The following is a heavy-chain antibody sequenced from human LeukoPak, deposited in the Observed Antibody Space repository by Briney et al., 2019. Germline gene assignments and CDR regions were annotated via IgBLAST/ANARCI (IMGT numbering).Heavy chain of an antibody. Sequence: GGSLRLSCAASGFTFDDYAMHWVRQAPGKGLEWVSGISWNSGSIGYADSVKGRFTISRDNAKNSLYLQMNSLGAEDTALYYCAKDKSIVATNDIDYWGQGTLVTVSS. V-gene: IGHV3-9*01. CDR1: GFTFDDYA. J-gene: IGHJ4*02. CDR3: AKDKSIVATNDIDY. CDR2: ISWNSGSI. D-gene: IGHD5-12*01.